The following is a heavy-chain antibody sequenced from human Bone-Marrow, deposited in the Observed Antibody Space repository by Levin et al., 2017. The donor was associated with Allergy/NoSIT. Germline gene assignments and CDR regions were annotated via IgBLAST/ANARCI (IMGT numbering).Heavy chain of an antibody. CDR1: GFTFSCYA. CDR3: ASIAVAVDFDY. D-gene: IGHD6-19*01. Sequence: GGSLRLSCAASGFTFSCYAMHWVRQAPGKGLEWVAVISYDGSNKYYADSVKGRFTISRDNSKNTLYLQMNSLRAEDTAVYYCASIAVAVDFDYWGQGTLVTVSS. V-gene: IGHV3-30*04. J-gene: IGHJ4*02. CDR2: ISYDGSNK.